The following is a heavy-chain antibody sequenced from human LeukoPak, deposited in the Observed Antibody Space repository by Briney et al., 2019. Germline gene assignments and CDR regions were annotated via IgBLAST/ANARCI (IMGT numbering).Heavy chain of an antibody. CDR2: INSDGSST. V-gene: IGHV3-74*01. J-gene: IGHJ4*02. CDR3: ARVFDYGDHLG. Sequence: GGSLRLSCTASGFIFSNAWMHWVRQAPGKGLVWVSRINSDGSSTSYADSVKGRFTISRDNAKNTLYLQMNSLRAEDTAVYYCARVFDYGDHLGWGQGTLVTVSS. CDR1: GFIFSNAW. D-gene: IGHD4-17*01.